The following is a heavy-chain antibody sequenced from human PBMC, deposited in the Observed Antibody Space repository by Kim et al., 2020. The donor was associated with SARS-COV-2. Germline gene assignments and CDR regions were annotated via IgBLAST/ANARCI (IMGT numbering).Heavy chain of an antibody. CDR2: ISYEGSKK. Sequence: GGSLRLSCAASGFNFNNFGFHWVRQAPGKGLEWVAVISYEGSKKNYADSLKGRFIISRDYSKNTVYLELTSLTPEDTAVYYCAKSTVILWFGQFRNDAFD. J-gene: IGHJ3*01. V-gene: IGHV3-30*18. CDR1: GFNFNNFG. CDR3: AKSTVILWFGQFRNDAFD. D-gene: IGHD3-10*01.